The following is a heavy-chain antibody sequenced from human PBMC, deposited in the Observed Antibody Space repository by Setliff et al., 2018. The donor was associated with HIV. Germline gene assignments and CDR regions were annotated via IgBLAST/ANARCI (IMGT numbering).Heavy chain of an antibody. CDR1: GGSITDQY. Sequence: SETLSLTCTVPGGSITDQYFSWIRQPPGKGLEWIGSIDYSESTKHNPSLNSRATISLDTSKRELSLKLTSVTAADTAVYYCARGGTSSNWFGPWGQGTLVTVSS. CDR2: IDYSEST. V-gene: IGHV4-59*11. J-gene: IGHJ5*02. CDR3: ARGGTSSNWFGP. D-gene: IGHD2-2*01.